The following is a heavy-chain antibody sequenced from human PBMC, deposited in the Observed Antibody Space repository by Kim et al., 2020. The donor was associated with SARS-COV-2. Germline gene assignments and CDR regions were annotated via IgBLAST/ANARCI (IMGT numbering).Heavy chain of an antibody. CDR2: IYYSGST. D-gene: IGHD3-10*01. J-gene: IGHJ4*02. CDR1: GGSISSSSYY. Sequence: SETLSLTCTVSGGSISSSSYYWGWIRQPPGKGLEWIGSIYYSGSTYYNPSLKSRVTISVDTSKNQFSLKLSSVTAADTAVYYCARSRGPIDYWGQGTLVTVSS. CDR3: ARSRGPIDY. V-gene: IGHV4-39*01.